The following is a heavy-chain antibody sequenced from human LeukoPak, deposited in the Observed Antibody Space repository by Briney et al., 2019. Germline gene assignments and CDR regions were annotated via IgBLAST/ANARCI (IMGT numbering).Heavy chain of an antibody. V-gene: IGHV1-69*06. J-gene: IGHJ3*02. CDR3: ARGDYYGSGSYAYAFDI. D-gene: IGHD3-10*01. CDR1: GGTFSSYA. CDR2: IIPIFGTA. Sequence: ASVKVSCKASGGTFSSYAISWVRQAPGQGLEWMGGIIPIFGTANYAQKFQGRVTITADKSTSTVYMELSSLRSEDTAVYYCARGDYYGSGSYAYAFDIWGQGTMVTVSS.